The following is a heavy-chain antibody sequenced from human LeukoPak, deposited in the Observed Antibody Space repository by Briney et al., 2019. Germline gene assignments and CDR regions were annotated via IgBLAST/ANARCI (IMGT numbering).Heavy chain of an antibody. CDR3: ARVNPTDSELDY. CDR1: GYTFTRYY. Sequence: ASVKVSCKASGYTFTRYYMHWVRQAPGQGLEWMGWINPNSGGTNYAQKFQGRVTMTRDTSISTAYMELSRLRSDDTAVYYCARVNPTDSELDYWGQGTLVTVSS. CDR2: INPNSGGT. J-gene: IGHJ4*02. V-gene: IGHV1-2*02. D-gene: IGHD1-26*01.